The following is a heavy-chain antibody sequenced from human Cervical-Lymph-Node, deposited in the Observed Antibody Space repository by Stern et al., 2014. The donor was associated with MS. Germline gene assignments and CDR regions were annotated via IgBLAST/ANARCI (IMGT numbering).Heavy chain of an antibody. J-gene: IGHJ4*02. V-gene: IGHV1-2*06. Sequence: VQLVQSGAEVKKPGASVKVSCKASGYTFTGYYVYWVRQAPGQGLEWVGRINPNSGDTKYAQKFQGRVIMTRDTSINTAYMELSSLRSDDTAVYYCARLIVGGGTYDRGDDCWGQGTLVTVSS. CDR3: ARLIVGGGTYDRGDDC. CDR2: INPNSGDT. D-gene: IGHD1-26*01. CDR1: GYTFTGYY.